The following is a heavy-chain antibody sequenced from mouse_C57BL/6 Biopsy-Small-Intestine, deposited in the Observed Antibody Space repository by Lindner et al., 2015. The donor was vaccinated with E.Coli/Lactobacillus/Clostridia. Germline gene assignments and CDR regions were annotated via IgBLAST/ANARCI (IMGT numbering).Heavy chain of an antibody. CDR1: GYAFSSSW. J-gene: IGHJ2*01. Sequence: VQLQESGPELVKPGASVKISRKASGYAFSSSWMNWVKQRPGKGLEWIGRIYPGDGNTNYNGKFKDKATLTADKSSNTAYMQLSSLTSEDSAVYYCARSSRGRTYPDYWGQGTTLTVSS. CDR3: ARSSRGRTYPDY. D-gene: IGHD1-1*01. V-gene: IGHV1-82*01. CDR2: IYPGDGNT.